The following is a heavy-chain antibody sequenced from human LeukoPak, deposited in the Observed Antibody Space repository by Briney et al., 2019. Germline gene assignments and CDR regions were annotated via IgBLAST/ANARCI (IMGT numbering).Heavy chain of an antibody. D-gene: IGHD3-10*01. CDR3: ASNYYGSGTIYYYYMDV. CDR1: GYTFTAYY. V-gene: IGHV1-2*02. CDR2: INSNSGDT. J-gene: IGHJ6*03. Sequence: ASVKVSCKASGYTFTAYYMHWVRQAPGQGPEWMGWINSNSGDTGYAQKFQGRVTMTRDTSISTVYMDLSSLRSDDTAVYYCASNYYGSGTIYYYYMDVWGKGTTVTVSS.